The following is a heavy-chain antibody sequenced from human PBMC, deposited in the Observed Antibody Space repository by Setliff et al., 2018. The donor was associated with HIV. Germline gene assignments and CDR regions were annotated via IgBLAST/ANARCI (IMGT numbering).Heavy chain of an antibody. CDR3: ARSPNRVSGTVGYLQR. CDR1: GRSFSGYY. CDR2: MYYSGNT. Sequence: SETLSLTCAVYGRSFSGYYWNWIRQPPGKGLEWIGTMYYSGNTYYSPSLKSRVTMSLDTSKNQFSLKLSSVTAADTAVFYCARSPNRVSGTVGYLQRWGRGTLVTVSS. J-gene: IGHJ1*01. D-gene: IGHD1-26*01. V-gene: IGHV4-34*01.